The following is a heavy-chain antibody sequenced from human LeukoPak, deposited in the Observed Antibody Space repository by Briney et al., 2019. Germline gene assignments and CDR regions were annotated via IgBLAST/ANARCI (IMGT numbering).Heavy chain of an antibody. J-gene: IGHJ4*02. Sequence: GGSLRLSCAASGFTVSSNEMSWVRQAPGKGLEWVSSISGGSTYYADSRKGRFTISRDNSKNTLHLQMNSLRAEDTAVYYCARVSGYDWESFYDYWGQGTLVTVSS. CDR2: ISGGST. CDR1: GFTVSSNE. V-gene: IGHV3-38-3*01. D-gene: IGHD5-12*01. CDR3: ARVSGYDWESFYDY.